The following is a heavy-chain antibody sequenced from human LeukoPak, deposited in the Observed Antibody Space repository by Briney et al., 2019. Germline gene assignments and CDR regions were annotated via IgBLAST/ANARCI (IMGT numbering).Heavy chain of an antibody. J-gene: IGHJ6*03. D-gene: IGHD4-17*01. V-gene: IGHV4-4*07. CDR1: GGSIGSFY. CDR2: IYTSGST. Sequence: SETLSLTCTVSGGSIGSFYWSWIRQPAGKGLEWIGRIYTSGSTNYNPSLKSRVTMSVDTSKNQFSLKVTSVAAADTAVYYCARISESSVTTGVYTYYYMAVWGKGTTVTVSS. CDR3: ARISESSVTTGVYTYYYMAV.